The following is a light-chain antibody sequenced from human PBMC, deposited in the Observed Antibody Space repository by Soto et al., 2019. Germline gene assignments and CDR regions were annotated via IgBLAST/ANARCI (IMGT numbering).Light chain of an antibody. CDR3: QQYYGSPLT. CDR2: WAS. V-gene: IGKV4-1*01. Sequence: DIVMTQSPDSLAVSLGERATINCKSSQSVLYSSNNKNHLAWYQQKPGQPPKLLIYWASTRESGVPDRFSGSGSGTDFTLTISSLQAEDVAVYYCQQYYGSPLTFGGGTNVEIK. J-gene: IGKJ4*01. CDR1: QSVLYSSNNKNH.